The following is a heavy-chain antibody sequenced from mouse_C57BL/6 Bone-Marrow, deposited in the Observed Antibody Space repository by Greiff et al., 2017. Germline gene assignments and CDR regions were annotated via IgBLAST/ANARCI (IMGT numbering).Heavy chain of an antibody. CDR2: INPGSGGT. D-gene: IGHD1-1*01. J-gene: IGHJ1*03. V-gene: IGHV1-54*01. Sequence: VQLQESGAELVRPGTSVKVSCKASGYAFTNYLIEWVKQRPGQGLEWIGVINPGSGGTNYNEKFKGKATLTADKSSSTAYMQLSSLTSEDSAVYFCARRAGSSYDYFDVWGTGTTVTVSS. CDR1: GYAFTNYL. CDR3: ARRAGSSYDYFDV.